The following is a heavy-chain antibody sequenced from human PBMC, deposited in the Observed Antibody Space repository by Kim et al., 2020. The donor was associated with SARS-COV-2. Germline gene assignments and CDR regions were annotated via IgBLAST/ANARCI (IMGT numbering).Heavy chain of an antibody. V-gene: IGHV3-30*18. CDR3: AKDPRGFGELPGGY. CDR2: ISYDGSNK. Sequence: GGSLRLSCAASGFTFSSYGMHWVRQAPGKGLEWVAVISYDGSNKYYADSVKGRFTISRDNSKNTLYLQMNSMRAEDTAVYYCAKDPRGFGELPGGYWGQGTLVTVSS. J-gene: IGHJ4*02. CDR1: GFTFSSYG. D-gene: IGHD3-10*01.